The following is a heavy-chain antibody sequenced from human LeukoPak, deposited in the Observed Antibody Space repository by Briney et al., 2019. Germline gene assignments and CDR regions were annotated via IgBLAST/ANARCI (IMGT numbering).Heavy chain of an antibody. V-gene: IGHV1-69*13. CDR2: IIPIFGTA. CDR1: GGTFSSYA. Sequence: SVKVSCKASGGTFSSYAISWVRQAPGQGLEWMGGIIPIFGTANYAQKFQGRVTITADESTSTAYMELSSLRSEDTAVYYCARGPTVTTVSNYYYYYMDVWGKGTTVTVSS. D-gene: IGHD4-11*01. CDR3: ARGPTVTTVSNYYYYYMDV. J-gene: IGHJ6*03.